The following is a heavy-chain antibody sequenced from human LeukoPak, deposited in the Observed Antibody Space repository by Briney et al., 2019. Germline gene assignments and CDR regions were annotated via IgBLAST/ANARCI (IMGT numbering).Heavy chain of an antibody. CDR2: IYTSGST. D-gene: IGHD3-10*01. CDR1: GGSISSGSYY. V-gene: IGHV4-61*02. J-gene: IGHJ6*03. CDR3: ARGKKGSPIGYYYYYYMDV. Sequence: SETLSLTCTVSGGSISSGSYYWSWIRQPAGKGLEWIGRIYTSGSTNYNPSLKSRVTISVDTSKNQFSLKLSSVTAADTAVYYCARGKKGSPIGYYYYYYMDVWGKGTTVTVSS.